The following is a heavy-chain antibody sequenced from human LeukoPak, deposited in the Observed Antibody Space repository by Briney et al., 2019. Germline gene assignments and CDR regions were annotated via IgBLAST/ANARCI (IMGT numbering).Heavy chain of an antibody. V-gene: IGHV3-64D*06. D-gene: IGHD2-2*01. Sequence: PGGSLRLSCSASGFTFSSYAMHWVRQAPGKGLEYVSAISSNGGSTYYADSVKGRFTISRDNSKNTLYLQTSSLRAEDTAVYYCVKGRYCSSTSCYVENWFDPWGQGTLVTVSS. CDR1: GFTFSSYA. CDR2: ISSNGGST. J-gene: IGHJ5*02. CDR3: VKGRYCSSTSCYVENWFDP.